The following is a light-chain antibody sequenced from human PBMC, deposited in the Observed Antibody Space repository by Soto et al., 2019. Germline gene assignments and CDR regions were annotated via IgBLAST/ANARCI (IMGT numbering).Light chain of an antibody. Sequence: QSVLTQPPSVSGAPGQRVTISCSGSSSNIGSNTVNWYQQLPGTAPKLLIYNNNQRPSGVPDRFSGSKSGTSASLAISGLQSEDEADYYCAAWDDSLNGLVFGTGPKVTVL. V-gene: IGLV1-44*01. CDR1: SSNIGSNT. J-gene: IGLJ1*01. CDR2: NNN. CDR3: AAWDDSLNGLV.